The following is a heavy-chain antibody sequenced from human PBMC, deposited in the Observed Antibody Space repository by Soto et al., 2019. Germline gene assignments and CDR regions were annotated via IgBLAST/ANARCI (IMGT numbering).Heavy chain of an antibody. J-gene: IGHJ4*02. CDR3: ARVLADGYSDY. CDR1: GGSISHYY. Sequence: QVQLQESGPGLVKPSETLSLTCTVSGGSISHYYWSWIRQPPEKGLEWIGYIYYSGSTNYNPSLKSXXTXSXGTSKNQFSLKLSSVTAADTAVYYCARVLADGYSDYWGQGTLVTVSS. V-gene: IGHV4-59*01. D-gene: IGHD5-18*01. CDR2: IYYSGST.